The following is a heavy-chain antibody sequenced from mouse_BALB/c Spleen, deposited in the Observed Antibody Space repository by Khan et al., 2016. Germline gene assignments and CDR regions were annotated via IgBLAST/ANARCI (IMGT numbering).Heavy chain of an antibody. J-gene: IGHJ4*01. D-gene: IGHD1-1*01. CDR1: GFTFSSYG. V-gene: IGHV5-6*01. CDR2: ISSGGSYT. Sequence: EVELVESGGDLVKPGGSLKLSCAASGFTFSSYGMSWVRQTPDKRLEWVATISSGGSYTYYPDSVQGRFTISRANAKNTLYLQMSSLKSEDTAMYYCARESVPITTVVRDAMDYWGQGTSVTVSS. CDR3: ARESVPITTVVRDAMDY.